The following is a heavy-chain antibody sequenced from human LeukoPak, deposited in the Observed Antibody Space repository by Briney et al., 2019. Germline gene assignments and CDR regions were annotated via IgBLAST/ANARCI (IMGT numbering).Heavy chain of an antibody. V-gene: IGHV4-38-2*02. D-gene: IGHD3-9*01. Sequence: PSETLSLTCTVSGYSISSGCYWGWIRQPPGKGLEWIGTIYHSGSTYYNPSLKSRVTISVDTSKNQFSLKLSSVTAADTAVYYCARGVQYFDWLFFDYWGQGTLVTVSS. CDR1: GYSISSGCY. CDR3: ARGVQYFDWLFFDY. CDR2: IYHSGST. J-gene: IGHJ4*02.